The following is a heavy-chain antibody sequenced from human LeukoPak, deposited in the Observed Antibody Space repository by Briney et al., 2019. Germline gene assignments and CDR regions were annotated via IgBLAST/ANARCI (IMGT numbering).Heavy chain of an antibody. CDR1: GFTFSSYG. Sequence: GRSLRLSCAASGFTFSSYGMHWVRQAPGKGLEWVAVISYDGSNKYYADSVKGRFTISRDNSKNTLYLQMNSLRAEDTAVYYCAKDPYYGSRHYYFDYWGQGTLVTVSS. V-gene: IGHV3-30*18. CDR2: ISYDGSNK. CDR3: AKDPYYGSRHYYFDY. D-gene: IGHD3-10*01. J-gene: IGHJ4*02.